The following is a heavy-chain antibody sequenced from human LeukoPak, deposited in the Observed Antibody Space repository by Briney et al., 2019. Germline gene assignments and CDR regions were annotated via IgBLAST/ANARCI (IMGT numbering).Heavy chain of an antibody. V-gene: IGHV3-21*01. CDR3: ARVGHREANY. D-gene: IGHD1-26*01. CDR1: GFTFSSYS. J-gene: IGHJ4*02. CDR2: ISSSSSYI. Sequence: GGSLRLSCAASGFTFSSYSMSWVRQAPGKGLEWVSSISSSSSYIYYADSVKGRFTISRDNAKNSLYLQMNSLRAEDTAVYYCARVGHREANYWGQGTLVTVSS.